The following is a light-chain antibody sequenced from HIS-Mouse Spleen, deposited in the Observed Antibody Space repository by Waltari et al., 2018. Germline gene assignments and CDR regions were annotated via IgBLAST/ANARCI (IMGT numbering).Light chain of an antibody. CDR2: EDS. J-gene: IGLJ3*02. CDR3: YSTDSSGNHRRV. V-gene: IGLV3-10*01. Sequence: SYELTQPPSVSVSPGQTARITCSGDALPKKYAYGYQQKSGQAPVLVIYEDSKRPSGIPERFSGSSSGTMATLTISGAQVEDEADYYCYSTDSSGNHRRVFGGGTKLTVL. CDR1: ALPKKY.